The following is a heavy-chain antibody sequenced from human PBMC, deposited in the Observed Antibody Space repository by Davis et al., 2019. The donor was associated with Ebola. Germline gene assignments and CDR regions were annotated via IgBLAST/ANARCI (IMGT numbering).Heavy chain of an antibody. D-gene: IGHD3-22*01. J-gene: IGHJ1*01. CDR1: GFTFSSYA. CDR3: AMNSNYYDSSGYYAGEYFQH. Sequence: GESLKISCAASGFTFSSYAMSWVRQAPGKGLEWVSAISGSGGSTYYADSVKGRFTISRDNSKNTLYLQMNSLRAEDTAVYYCAMNSNYYDSSGYYAGEYFQHWGQGTLVTVSS. V-gene: IGHV3-23*01. CDR2: ISGSGGST.